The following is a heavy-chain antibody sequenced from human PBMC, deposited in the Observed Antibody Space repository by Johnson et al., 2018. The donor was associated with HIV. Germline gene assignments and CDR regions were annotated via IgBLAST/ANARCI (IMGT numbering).Heavy chain of an antibody. CDR1: GFTFTNYA. V-gene: IGHV3-30*18. Sequence: QVQVLESGGGMVQPGRSLRLSCAASGFTFTNYAMHWVRQAPGKGLEWVAVISYDGTNKYYADSVKGRFIISRDNSKNTLLLQMNSLRAEDTAVYYCAKCIGGSSLIDAFDIWGQGTRVTVSS. J-gene: IGHJ3*02. D-gene: IGHD6-13*01. CDR2: ISYDGTNK. CDR3: AKCIGGSSLIDAFDI.